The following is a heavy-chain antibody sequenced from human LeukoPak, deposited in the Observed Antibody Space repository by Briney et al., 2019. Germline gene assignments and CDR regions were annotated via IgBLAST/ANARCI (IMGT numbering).Heavy chain of an antibody. CDR2: IYYSGST. CDR3: ARGAFNYYDTIGYSNDAFDI. V-gene: IGHV4-59*08. D-gene: IGHD3-22*01. Sequence: PSETLSLTCTVPGGSISSYYWSWIRQPPGKGLEWIGYIYYSGSTNYNPSLKSRVTISVDTSKNQFSLKLSSVTAADTAVYFCARGAFNYYDTIGYSNDAFDIWGQGTMVAVSS. J-gene: IGHJ3*02. CDR1: GGSISSYY.